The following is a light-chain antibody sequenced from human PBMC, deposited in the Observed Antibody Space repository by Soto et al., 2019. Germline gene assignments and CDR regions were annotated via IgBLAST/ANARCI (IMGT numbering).Light chain of an antibody. CDR3: SEGGGLPVT. Sequence: EIVLTQSPATLSLSPGERATLSCRASQSVSKYLAWYQQKPGQAPRLLIYDATNRATGIPDRFSGSGSGTGFTPPLRRLEAESFAVYLWSEGGGLPVTFGGGTKVEIK. J-gene: IGKJ4*01. V-gene: IGKV3-11*01. CDR1: QSVSKY. CDR2: DAT.